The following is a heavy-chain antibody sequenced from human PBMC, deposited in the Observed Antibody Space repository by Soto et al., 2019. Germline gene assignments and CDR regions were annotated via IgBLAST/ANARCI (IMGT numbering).Heavy chain of an antibody. V-gene: IGHV3-15*07. CDR3: ARHAVHSSGFTDY. J-gene: IGHJ4*02. CDR2: ILSKGGGETR. Sequence: GGSLRLSCEVSGLAFIDAWMNWVRQAPGKGLEWVGRILSKGGGETRDYAAPVKGRFTISRDDSKNTLYLQMNSLKTEDTAVYYCARHAVHSSGFTDYWGQGTLVTVSS. D-gene: IGHD6-19*01. CDR1: GLAFIDAW.